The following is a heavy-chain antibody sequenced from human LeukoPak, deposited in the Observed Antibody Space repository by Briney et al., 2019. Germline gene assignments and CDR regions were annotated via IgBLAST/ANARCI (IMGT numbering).Heavy chain of an antibody. CDR2: IYYSGST. D-gene: IGHD5-18*01. Sequence: SETLSLTCTVSGGSISSYYWSWIRQPPGKGLEWIGYIYYSGSTNYNPSLKSRVTISVDTSKNQFSLKLGSVTAADTAVYYCARDSDTAMGTFDYWGQGTLVTVSS. CDR3: ARDSDTAMGTFDY. CDR1: GGSISSYY. V-gene: IGHV4-59*01. J-gene: IGHJ4*02.